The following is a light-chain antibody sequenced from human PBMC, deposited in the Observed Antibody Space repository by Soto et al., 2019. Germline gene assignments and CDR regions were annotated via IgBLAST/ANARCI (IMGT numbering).Light chain of an antibody. V-gene: IGKV3-11*01. Sequence: EIVLTQSPATLSLSPGERATLSCRTSQSVRGYLAWYQQKPGQAPRLLIYDVSKRVTGIPARFSGSGSGTDFTLTISSLEPEDFGIFYCQQRASFPPTFGGGTKVEIK. J-gene: IGKJ4*01. CDR1: QSVRGY. CDR2: DVS. CDR3: QQRASFPPT.